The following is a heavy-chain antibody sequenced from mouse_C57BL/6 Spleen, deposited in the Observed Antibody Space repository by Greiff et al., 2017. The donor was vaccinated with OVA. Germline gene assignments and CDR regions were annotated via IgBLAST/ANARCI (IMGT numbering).Heavy chain of an antibody. CDR3: AREAQTAQAPAWFAY. CDR2: IYPGSGST. Sequence: QVQLQQPGAELVKPGASVKMSCKASGYTFTSYWITWVKQRPGQGLEWIGDIYPGSGSTNYNEKFKSKATLTVDTSSSTAYMQLSSLTSEDSAVYYCAREAQTAQAPAWFAYWGQGTLVTVSA. V-gene: IGHV1-55*01. J-gene: IGHJ3*01. D-gene: IGHD3-2*02. CDR1: GYTFTSYW.